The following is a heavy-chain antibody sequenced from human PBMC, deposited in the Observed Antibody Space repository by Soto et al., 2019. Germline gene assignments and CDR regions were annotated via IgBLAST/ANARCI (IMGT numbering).Heavy chain of an antibody. CDR3: ARFRPWGGQLVRWGPNWFDP. V-gene: IGHV1-69*13. CDR2: IIPIFGTA. Sequence: SVKVSCKASGGTFSSYAISWVRQAPGQGLEWMGGIIPIFGTANYAQKFQGRVTITADESTSTAYMELSSLRSEDTAVYYCARFRPWGGQLVRWGPNWFDPWGQGTLVTVSS. D-gene: IGHD6-13*01. CDR1: GGTFSSYA. J-gene: IGHJ5*02.